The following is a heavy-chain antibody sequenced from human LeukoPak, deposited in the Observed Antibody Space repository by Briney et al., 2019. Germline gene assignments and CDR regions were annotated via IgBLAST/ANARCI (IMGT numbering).Heavy chain of an antibody. CDR1: GGSISSGSYY. Sequence: SETLSLTCTVSGGSISSGSYYWSWIRQPPGKGLEWIGRIYTSGSTNYNPSLKSRVTISVDTSKNQFSLKLSSVTAADTAVYYCARGNAVWFGELFVWFDPWGQGTLVTVSS. CDR3: ARGNAVWFGELFVWFDP. J-gene: IGHJ5*02. D-gene: IGHD3-10*01. V-gene: IGHV4-61*02. CDR2: IYTSGST.